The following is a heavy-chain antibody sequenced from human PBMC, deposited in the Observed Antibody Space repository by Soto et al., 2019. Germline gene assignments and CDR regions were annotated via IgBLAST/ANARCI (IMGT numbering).Heavy chain of an antibody. CDR3: AHLRYYDILTGYGGNFDY. CDR1: GFSLSTSGVG. CDR2: IYWNDDK. D-gene: IGHD3-9*01. J-gene: IGHJ4*02. V-gene: IGHV2-5*01. Sequence: SGPTLVNPTQTLTLTCTFSGFSLSTSGVGVGWIRQPPGKALEWLALIYWNDDKRYSPSLKSRLTLTKDTSKNQVVLTMTNMDPVDTATYYCAHLRYYDILTGYGGNFDYWGQGTLVTVSS.